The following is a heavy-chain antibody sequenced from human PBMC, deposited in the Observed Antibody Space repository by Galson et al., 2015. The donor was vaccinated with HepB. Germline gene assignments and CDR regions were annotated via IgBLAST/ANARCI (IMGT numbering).Heavy chain of an antibody. CDR3: ARQAPAGYCSSTSCYTGPPYYYYYYMDV. Sequence: SVKVSCKASGGTFSSYAISWVRQAPGQGLEWMGGIIPIFGTANYAQKFQGRVTITADESTSTAYMELSSLRSEDTAVYYCARQAPAGYCSSTSCYTGPPYYYYYYMDVWGKGTTVTVSS. J-gene: IGHJ6*03. CDR1: GGTFSSYA. CDR2: IIPIFGTA. D-gene: IGHD2-2*02. V-gene: IGHV1-69*13.